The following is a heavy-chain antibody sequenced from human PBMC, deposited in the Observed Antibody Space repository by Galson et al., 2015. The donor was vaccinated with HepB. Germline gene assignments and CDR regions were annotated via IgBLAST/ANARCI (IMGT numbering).Heavy chain of an antibody. CDR1: GFSLNTTGMC. CDR3: ARTPRYGDYGDAVDL. D-gene: IGHD4-17*01. Sequence: PALVKPTQTLTLTCTFSGFSLNTTGMCVSWIRQPPGKALEWLALIDWDDDKYYSTSLKTRLTISKDTSKNQVVLTMTNMDPVDTATYFCARTPRYGDYGDAVDLWGQGTMVTVSS. CDR2: IDWDDDK. V-gene: IGHV2-70*01. J-gene: IGHJ3*01.